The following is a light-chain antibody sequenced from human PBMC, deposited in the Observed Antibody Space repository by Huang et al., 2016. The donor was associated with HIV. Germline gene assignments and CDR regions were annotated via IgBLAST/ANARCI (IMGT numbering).Light chain of an antibody. V-gene: IGKV3-20*01. CDR3: QQYDTSPYT. CDR2: GAS. CDR1: QTLGNNY. Sequence: IVLTQSPGSQSLSTGERATLSCRASQTLGNNYLAWYQQKPGQAPRLLMYGASNRATGVSDRISGSGSGTDFTLTISGLEPEDFAVYYCQQYDTSPYTFGQGTKLEIK. J-gene: IGKJ2*01.